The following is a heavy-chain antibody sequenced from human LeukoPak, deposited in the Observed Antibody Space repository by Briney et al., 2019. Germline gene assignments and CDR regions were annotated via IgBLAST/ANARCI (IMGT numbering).Heavy chain of an antibody. Sequence: SETLSLTCTVSGGSISSYYWSWIRQPPGKGLEWIGYIYYSGSTNYNPSLKSRVTISVDTSKNQFSLKLSSVTAADTAVYYCARIITPTYYYDSGWFDPWGQGTLVTVSS. V-gene: IGHV4-59*01. D-gene: IGHD3-22*01. CDR3: ARIITPTYYYDSGWFDP. CDR1: GGSISSYY. CDR2: IYYSGST. J-gene: IGHJ5*02.